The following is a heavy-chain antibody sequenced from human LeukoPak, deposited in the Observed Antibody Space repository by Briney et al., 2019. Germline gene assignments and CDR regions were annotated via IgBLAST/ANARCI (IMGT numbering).Heavy chain of an antibody. J-gene: IGHJ3*02. V-gene: IGHV4-38-2*02. D-gene: IGHD3-22*01. Sequence: WETLSLTCTVSGYSISSGYYWGWIRQPPGKGLEWIGSIYHSGSTYYNPSLKSRVTISVDTSKNQFSLKLSSVTAADTAVYYCARGRRIHYYDSSGYYGIGAFDIWGQGTMVTVSS. CDR1: GYSISSGYY. CDR3: ARGRRIHYYDSSGYYGIGAFDI. CDR2: IYHSGST.